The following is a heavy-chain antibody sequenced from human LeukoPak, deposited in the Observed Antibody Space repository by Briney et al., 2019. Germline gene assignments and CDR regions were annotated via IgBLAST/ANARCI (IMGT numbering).Heavy chain of an antibody. J-gene: IGHJ4*02. CDR2: ISSSSSSI. CDR1: GFTFNSYS. D-gene: IGHD2-15*01. CDR3: ARASGDIVEAATMGSY. Sequence: GGSLRLSCAASGFTFNSYSMNWVRQAPGKGLEWVSSISSSSSSIYYADSVKGRFTISRDNAKNSLYLQMNSLRAEDTAVYYCARASGDIVEAATMGSYWGQGTLVTVSS. V-gene: IGHV3-21*01.